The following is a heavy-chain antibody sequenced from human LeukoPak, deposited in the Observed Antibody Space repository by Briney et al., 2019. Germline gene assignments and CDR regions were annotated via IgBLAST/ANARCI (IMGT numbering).Heavy chain of an antibody. J-gene: IGHJ6*02. Sequence: XTMHWVXHAPGKGLEWVSLISWDGGSTYYADSVKGRFTISRDNSKNSLYLQMNSLRTEDTALYYCAKAPSNYDSSGYYYYGMDVWGQGTTVTVSS. CDR1: XT. CDR3: AKAPSNYDSSGYYYYGMDV. V-gene: IGHV3-43*01. CDR2: ISWDGGST. D-gene: IGHD3-22*01.